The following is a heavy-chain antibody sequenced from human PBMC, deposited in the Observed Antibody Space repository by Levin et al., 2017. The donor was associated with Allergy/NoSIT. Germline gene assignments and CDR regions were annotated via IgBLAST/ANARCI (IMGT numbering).Heavy chain of an antibody. CDR3: ARDSPDYGDYDSRDAFDI. Sequence: GESLKISCAASGFTFSSYAMHWVRQAPGKGLEWVAVISYDGSNKYYADSVKGRFTISRDNSKNTLYLQMNSLRAEDTAVYYCARDSPDYGDYDSRDAFDIWGQGTMVTVSS. CDR2: ISYDGSNK. J-gene: IGHJ3*02. V-gene: IGHV3-30*04. CDR1: GFTFSSYA. D-gene: IGHD4-17*01.